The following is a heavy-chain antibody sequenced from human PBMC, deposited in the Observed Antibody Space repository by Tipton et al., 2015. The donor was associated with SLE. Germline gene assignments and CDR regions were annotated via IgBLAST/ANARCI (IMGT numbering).Heavy chain of an antibody. J-gene: IGHJ5*02. CDR3: AREVIAAARGGWFDP. Sequence: GLVKPSETLSLTCTFSGGSISSYYWSWIRQPPGKGLEWIGYIYYSGSTNYNPSLKSRVTISVDTSKNQFSLKLSSVTAADTAVYYCAREVIAAARGGWFDPWGQGTLVTVSS. D-gene: IGHD6-13*01. V-gene: IGHV4-59*01. CDR1: GGSISSYY. CDR2: IYYSGST.